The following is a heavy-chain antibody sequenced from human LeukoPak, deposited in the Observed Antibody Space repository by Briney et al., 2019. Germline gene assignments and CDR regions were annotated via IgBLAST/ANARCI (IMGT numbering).Heavy chain of an antibody. J-gene: IGHJ4*02. CDR1: GGSISSSSYY. CDR3: ARTVEAFDY. D-gene: IGHD4-23*01. V-gene: IGHV4-39*01. CDR2: IYYSGST. Sequence: SETLSLTCTVSGGSISSSSYYWGWIRQPSGKGLEWIGSIYYSGSTYYNPSLKSRVTISVDTSKNQFSLKLSSVTAADTAVYYCARTVEAFDYWGQGTLVTVSS.